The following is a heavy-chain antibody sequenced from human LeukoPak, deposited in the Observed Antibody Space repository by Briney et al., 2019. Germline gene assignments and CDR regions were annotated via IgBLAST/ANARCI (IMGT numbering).Heavy chain of an antibody. CDR3: ARGLYDILTGHVSDY. V-gene: IGHV1-18*01. Sequence: ASVKVSCKASGYSFTRHGINWVRQSPGQGLEWMGWISVYNGNTKYAQRLQGRVSLTTDTSRNTAYMELRNLESDDTAVYYCARGLYDILTGHVSDYWGQGTLVTVSS. CDR1: GYSFTRHG. J-gene: IGHJ4*02. CDR2: ISVYNGNT. D-gene: IGHD3-9*01.